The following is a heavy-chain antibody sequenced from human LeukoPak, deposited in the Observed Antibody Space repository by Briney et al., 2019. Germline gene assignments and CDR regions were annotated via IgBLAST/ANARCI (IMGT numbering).Heavy chain of an antibody. CDR1: GFTSRSYA. D-gene: IGHD2-15*01. J-gene: IGHJ4*02. CDR2: IYSGGST. CDR3: ARDLLTPGGY. Sequence: GGSLKLSCAVSGFTSRSYALSWVRQAPGKGLEWVSVIYSGGSTYYADSVRGRFTISRDNSKNTLYLQMNSLRAEDTAVYYCARDLLTPGGYWGQGTLVTVSS. V-gene: IGHV3-53*01.